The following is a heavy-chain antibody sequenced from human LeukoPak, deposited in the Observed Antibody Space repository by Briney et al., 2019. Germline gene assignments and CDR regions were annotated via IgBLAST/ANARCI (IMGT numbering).Heavy chain of an antibody. D-gene: IGHD2-2*02. CDR2: IYHSGST. Sequence: SETLSLTCTVSGYSISSGYYWGWIRQPPGKGLEWIGSIYHSGSTYYNPSLKSRVTISVDTSKNQFSLKLSSVTAADTAVYYCARDCSSTSCYTGMDWFDPWGRGTLVTVSS. V-gene: IGHV4-38-2*02. CDR3: ARDCSSTSCYTGMDWFDP. J-gene: IGHJ5*02. CDR1: GYSISSGYY.